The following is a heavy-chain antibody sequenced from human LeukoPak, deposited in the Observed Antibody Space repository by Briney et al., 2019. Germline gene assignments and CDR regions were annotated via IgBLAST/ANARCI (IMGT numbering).Heavy chain of an antibody. J-gene: IGHJ5*02. V-gene: IGHV4-39*07. CDR2: IYYSGST. D-gene: IGHD3-10*01. CDR1: GGSISSSSYY. CDR3: ARKSYVPIRLGFGELSNNWFDP. Sequence: SGTLSLTCTVSGGSISSSSYYWGWIRQPPGKGLEWIGSIYYSGSTYYNPSLKSRVTISVDTSKNQFSLKLSSVTAADTAVYYCARKSYVPIRLGFGELSNNWFDPWGQGTLVTVSS.